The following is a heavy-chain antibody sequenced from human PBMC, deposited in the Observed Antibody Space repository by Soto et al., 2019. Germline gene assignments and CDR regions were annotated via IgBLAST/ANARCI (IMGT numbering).Heavy chain of an antibody. CDR2: IKSKTDGGTT. CDR1: GLSNYW. V-gene: IGHV3-15*01. Sequence: PGGSLRLSCATSGLSNYWRSWVRQAPGKGLEWVGRIKSKTDGGTTDYAAPVKGRFSISRDDSKNMLYLQMDSLKTEDTAMYYCTADAERGHLWGQGT. CDR3: TADAERGHL. J-gene: IGHJ5*02.